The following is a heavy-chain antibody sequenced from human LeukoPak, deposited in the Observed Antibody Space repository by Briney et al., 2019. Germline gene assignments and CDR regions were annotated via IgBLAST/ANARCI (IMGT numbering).Heavy chain of an antibody. CDR3: ATEGFYY. CDR2: IDSGGST. V-gene: IGHV3-53*01. CDR1: GFTVSSNY. J-gene: IGHJ4*02. Sequence: GGSLRLSCAASGFTVSSNYMSWVRQAPGKGLEWVSVIDSGGSTYYADSVKGRFTISRDNVQNTLYLQMNSLRAEDTALYYCATEGFYYWGQGTQVTVSS.